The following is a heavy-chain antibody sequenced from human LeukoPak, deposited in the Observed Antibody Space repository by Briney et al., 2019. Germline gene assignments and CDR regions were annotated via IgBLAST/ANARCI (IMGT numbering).Heavy chain of an antibody. V-gene: IGHV4-4*07. CDR1: GGSISSYY. CDR3: ARGGPDYYDSSGYYYFDY. CDR2: IYTSGST. Sequence: SETLSLTCTVSGGSISSYYWSWIRQPAGKGLEWIGRIYTSGSTNYNPSLKSRVTMSVDTSKNQFSLKLSSVTAADTAVYYCARGGPDYYDSSGYYYFDYWGQGTLVTVSS. D-gene: IGHD3-22*01. J-gene: IGHJ4*02.